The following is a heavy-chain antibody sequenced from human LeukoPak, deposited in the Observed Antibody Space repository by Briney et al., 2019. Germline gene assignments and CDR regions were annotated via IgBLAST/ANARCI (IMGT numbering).Heavy chain of an antibody. D-gene: IGHD3-3*01. CDR2: ISGSGGST. V-gene: IGHV3-23*01. CDR1: GFTFSSYA. J-gene: IGHJ4*02. CDR3: AKDKYYDFWSGYYKSSYFDY. Sequence: GWSLRLSCAASGFTFSSYAMSWVRQAPGKGLEWVSAISGSGGSTYYADSVKGRFTISRDNSKNTLYLQMNSLRAEDTAIYYCAKDKYYDFWSGYYKSSYFDYWGQGTLVTVSS.